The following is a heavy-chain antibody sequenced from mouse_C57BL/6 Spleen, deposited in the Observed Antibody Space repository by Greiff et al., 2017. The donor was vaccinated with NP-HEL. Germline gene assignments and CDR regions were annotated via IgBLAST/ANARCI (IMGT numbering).Heavy chain of an antibody. V-gene: IGHV1-64*01. Sequence: QVQLQQPGAELVKPGASVKLSCKASGYTFTSYWMHWVKQRPGQGLEWIGMIHPNSGSTNYNEKFKSKATLTVDKSSSTAYMPLSSLTSEDSAVYYCARGGDDYDEYFDVWGTGTTVTVSS. J-gene: IGHJ1*03. D-gene: IGHD2-4*01. CDR2: IHPNSGST. CDR1: GYTFTSYW. CDR3: ARGGDDYDEYFDV.